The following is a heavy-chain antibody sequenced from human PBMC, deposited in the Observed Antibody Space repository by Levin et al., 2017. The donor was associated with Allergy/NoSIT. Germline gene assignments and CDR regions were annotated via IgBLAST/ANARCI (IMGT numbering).Heavy chain of an antibody. Sequence: GSGPTLVKPPQTLTLTCTFSGFSLSTSGVGVGWLRQPPGKALEWLALISWDDDGRSSPSLKSRLSITKDTSRNQVVLTMTNMDPVDTATYYCAHKATGDDYFDYWGKGTLVTVSS. D-gene: IGHD2-21*02. J-gene: IGHJ4*02. V-gene: IGHV2-5*02. CDR1: GFSLSTSGVG. CDR3: AHKATGDDYFDY. CDR2: ISWDDDG.